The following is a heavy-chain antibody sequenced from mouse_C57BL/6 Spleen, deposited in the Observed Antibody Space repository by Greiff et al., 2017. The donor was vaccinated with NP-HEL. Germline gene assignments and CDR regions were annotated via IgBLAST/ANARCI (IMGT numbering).Heavy chain of an antibody. CDR2: IYPGSGST. J-gene: IGHJ3*01. D-gene: IGHD1-1*01. CDR3: ATEGTYYYGSSYPAWFAY. CDR1: GYTFTSYW. V-gene: IGHV1-55*01. Sequence: VQLQQPGAELVKPGASVKMSCKASGYTFTSYWITWVKQRPGQGLEWIGDIYPGSGSTNYNEKFKSKVTLTVDTSSSTAYMQLSSLTSEDSAVYYCATEGTYYYGSSYPAWFAYWGQGTLDTVSA.